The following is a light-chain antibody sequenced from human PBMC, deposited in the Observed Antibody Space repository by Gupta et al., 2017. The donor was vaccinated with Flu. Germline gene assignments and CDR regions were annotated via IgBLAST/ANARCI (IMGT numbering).Light chain of an antibody. Sequence: QSALTQPRSVSESPGQSVTISCTGSSSDVGAYTYVSWYQQHTGKAPRLILYDVSKRPSGVPDRFSASKSGITASLTISGLQAEDEADYHCSSYAGSNTWVFGGGTKLTVL. CDR3: SSYAGSNTWV. V-gene: IGLV2-11*01. J-gene: IGLJ3*02. CDR2: DVS. CDR1: SSDVGAYTY.